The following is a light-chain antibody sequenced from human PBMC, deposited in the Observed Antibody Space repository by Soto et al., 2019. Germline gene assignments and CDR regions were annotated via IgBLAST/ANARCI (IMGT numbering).Light chain of an antibody. CDR1: QSVNAN. CDR3: QQYNTWLWT. CDR2: GAS. Sequence: EVVMTQSPATLSVSPGKRATLSCRASQSVNANLAWYQQKPGQAPRLLIHGASNRATGIPARFSGRGFGTEFILTISSLQSEDFAVYYCQQYNTWLWTFGQGTKVEI. V-gene: IGKV3-15*01. J-gene: IGKJ1*01.